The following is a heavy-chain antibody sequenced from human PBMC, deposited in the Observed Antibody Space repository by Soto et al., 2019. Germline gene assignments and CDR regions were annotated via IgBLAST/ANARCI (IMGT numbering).Heavy chain of an antibody. Sequence: VSLRLSCAASGFTVSSNYMSWVRQAPGKGLEWVSVIYSGGSTYYADSVKGRFTISRDNSKNTLYLQMNSLRAEDTAVYYCARSLDFWSGYYPDYYGMDVWGQGTTVTVSS. CDR1: GFTVSSNY. V-gene: IGHV3-53*01. CDR3: ARSLDFWSGYYPDYYGMDV. D-gene: IGHD3-3*01. J-gene: IGHJ6*02. CDR2: IYSGGST.